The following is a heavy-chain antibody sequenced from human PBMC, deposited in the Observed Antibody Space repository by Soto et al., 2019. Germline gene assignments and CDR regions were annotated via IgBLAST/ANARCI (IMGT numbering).Heavy chain of an antibody. D-gene: IGHD3-10*01. CDR3: AKEMPRRVRGVIMPIDD. CDR1: GFTFSSYA. CDR2: ISGSGGST. J-gene: IGHJ4*02. V-gene: IGHV3-23*01. Sequence: GGSLILSCAASGFTFSSYAMSWVRQAPGKGLEWVSAISGSGGSTYYADSVKGRFTISRDNSKNTLYLQMNSLRAEDTAVYYCAKEMPRRVRGVIMPIDDWGQGTLVTVSS.